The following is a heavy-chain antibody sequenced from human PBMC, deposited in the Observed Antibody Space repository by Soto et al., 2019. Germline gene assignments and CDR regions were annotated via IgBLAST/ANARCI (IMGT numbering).Heavy chain of an antibody. Sequence: PSETLSLTCAVYGGSFSGYYWSWIRQPPGKGLEWIGEINHSGSTNYNPSLKSRVTISVDTSKNQFSLKLSSVTAADTAVYYCARGRGPRGRVTTSKGWFDPWGQGTLVTVSS. CDR1: GGSFSGYY. CDR2: INHSGST. CDR3: ARGRGPRGRVTTSKGWFDP. V-gene: IGHV4-34*01. D-gene: IGHD4-4*01. J-gene: IGHJ5*02.